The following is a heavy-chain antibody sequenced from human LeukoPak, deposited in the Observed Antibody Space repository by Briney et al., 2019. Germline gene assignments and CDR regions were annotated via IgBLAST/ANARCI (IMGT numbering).Heavy chain of an antibody. V-gene: IGHV4-39*01. D-gene: IGHD3-10*01. J-gene: IGHJ4*02. CDR2: NYYSGST. CDR3: ARQTAYYYGSGSYYNRPYFDY. Sequence: SETLSLTCTVSGGSISSSSYYWGWLRQPPGKGLEWIGSNYYSGSTYYNPSLKSRVTISVDTSKNQFSLKLSSVTAADTAVYYCARQTAYYYGSGSYYNRPYFDYWGQGTLVTVSS. CDR1: GGSISSSSYY.